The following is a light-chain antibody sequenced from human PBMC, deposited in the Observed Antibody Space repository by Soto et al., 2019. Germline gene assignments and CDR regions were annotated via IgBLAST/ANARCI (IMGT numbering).Light chain of an antibody. Sequence: QSVLTQPPSVSGAPGQRVTISCTGSSSNIGAGYDVHWYQQLPGTAPKLLIYGNSNRPSGVPDRFSGSKSGTSASLAITGLQAEDEADYYCQSYDSSLKVFGTATNFTVL. CDR3: QSYDSSLKV. CDR1: SSNIGAGYD. CDR2: GNS. J-gene: IGLJ1*01. V-gene: IGLV1-40*01.